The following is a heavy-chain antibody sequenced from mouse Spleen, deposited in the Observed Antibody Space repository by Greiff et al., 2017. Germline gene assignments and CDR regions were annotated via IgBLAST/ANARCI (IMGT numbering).Heavy chain of an antibody. J-gene: IGHJ2*01. Sequence: QVQLKESGAELVRPGTSVKMSCKASGYTFTNYWIGWAKQRPGHGLEWIGDIYPGGGYTNYNEKFKGKATLTADKSSSTAYMQFSSLTSEDSAIYYCARHSTVFDYWGQGTTLTVSS. V-gene: IGHV1-63*01. D-gene: IGHD4-1*02. CDR3: ARHSTVFDY. CDR2: IYPGGGYT. CDR1: GYTFTNYW.